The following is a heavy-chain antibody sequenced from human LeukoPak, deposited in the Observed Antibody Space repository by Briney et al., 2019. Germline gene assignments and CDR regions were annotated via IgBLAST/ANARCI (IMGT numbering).Heavy chain of an antibody. CDR3: AKAGRGIDGSGSYSDS. Sequence: SGGSLRLSCAASRFTFSTYAMAWVRQAPGKGLEWVSSISGYGGSTSYGHSVKGRFTISRDNSKNTLYLQMNSLTAEDSGIYYCAKAGRGIDGSGSYSDSWGHGTLVTVS. D-gene: IGHD3-10*01. CDR1: RFTFSTYA. CDR2: ISGYGGST. J-gene: IGHJ5*01. V-gene: IGHV3-23*01.